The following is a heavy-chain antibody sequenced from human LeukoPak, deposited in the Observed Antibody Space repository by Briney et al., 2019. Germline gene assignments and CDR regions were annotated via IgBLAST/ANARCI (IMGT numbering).Heavy chain of an antibody. D-gene: IGHD4-11*01. V-gene: IGHV1-46*01. CDR2: INPSGGST. Sequence: ASVKVSCEASGYTFTSYYMHWVRQAPGQGLGWMGIINPSGGSTSYAQKFQGRVTMTRDTSTSTVYMELSSLRSEDTAVYYCARAMTTGPYYYGMDVWGQGTTVTVS. J-gene: IGHJ6*02. CDR1: GYTFTSYY. CDR3: ARAMTTGPYYYGMDV.